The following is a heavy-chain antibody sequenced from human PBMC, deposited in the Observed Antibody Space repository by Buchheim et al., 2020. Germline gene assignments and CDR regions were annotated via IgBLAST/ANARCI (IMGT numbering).Heavy chain of an antibody. Sequence: QLQLQESGPGLVKPSETLSLTCTVSGGSISSSSYYWGWIRQPPGQGLEWIGSIYYSGSTYYNPSRKRRVTISVDTSKNQFSLKLSSVTAADTAVYYCARVFVEREYYFDYWGQGTL. CDR2: IYYSGST. CDR3: ARVFVEREYYFDY. D-gene: IGHD5-24*01. J-gene: IGHJ4*02. CDR1: GGSISSSSYY. V-gene: IGHV4-39*01.